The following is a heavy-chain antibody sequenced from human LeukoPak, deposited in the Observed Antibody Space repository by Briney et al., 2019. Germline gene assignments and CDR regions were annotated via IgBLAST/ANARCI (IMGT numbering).Heavy chain of an antibody. D-gene: IGHD2-15*01. CDR2: IYYSGST. V-gene: IGHV4-30-4*01. CDR3: ARVSVVEKQLDY. J-gene: IGHJ4*02. Sequence: SETLSLTCTVSGGSISSGDYYWSWIRQPPGKGLEWIGYIYYSGSTYYNPSLKSRVTISVDTSKNQFSLKLSSVTAADTAVYYCARVSVVEKQLDYWGQGTLVTVSS. CDR1: GGSISSGDYY.